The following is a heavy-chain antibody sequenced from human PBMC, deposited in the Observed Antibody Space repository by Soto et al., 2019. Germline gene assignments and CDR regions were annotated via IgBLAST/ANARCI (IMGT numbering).Heavy chain of an antibody. CDR2: MYNTGIT. V-gene: IGHV4-59*01. CDR3: ARYKSNYYYGMDV. Sequence: PSETLSLTCTVSGASISRYYWSWIRQSPGKGLEWIGYMYNTGITNYNPSLKSRVTISVDTSKNQFSLKLSSVTAADTAVYYCARYKSNYYYGMDVWGQGTTVTVSS. J-gene: IGHJ6*02. CDR1: GASISRYY. D-gene: IGHD1-20*01.